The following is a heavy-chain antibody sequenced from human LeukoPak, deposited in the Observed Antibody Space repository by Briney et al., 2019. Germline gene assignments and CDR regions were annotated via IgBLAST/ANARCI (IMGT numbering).Heavy chain of an antibody. Sequence: SETLSLTCAVYGGSFSGYYWSWIRQPPGKGLEWIGEINHSGSTNYNPSLKSRVTISVDTSKNQFSLKLSSVTAADTAAYYCARGGGFGNYWGQGTLVTVSS. V-gene: IGHV4-34*01. CDR3: ARGGGFGNY. CDR2: INHSGST. J-gene: IGHJ4*02. D-gene: IGHD3-10*01. CDR1: GGSFSGYY.